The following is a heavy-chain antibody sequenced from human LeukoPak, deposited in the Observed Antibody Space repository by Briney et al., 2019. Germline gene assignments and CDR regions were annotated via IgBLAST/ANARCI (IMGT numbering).Heavy chain of an antibody. CDR2: INSDGSST. CDR3: AKDRCSNGVGCYYYYMDV. CDR1: GFTFSSYW. V-gene: IGHV3-74*01. J-gene: IGHJ6*03. Sequence: GGSLRLSCAASGFTFSSYWMHWVRQAPGKGLVWVSRINSDGSSTSYADSVKGRFTISRDNAKNTLYLQMNSLRAEDTAVYYCAKDRCSNGVGCYYYYMDVWGKGTTVTISS. D-gene: IGHD2-8*01.